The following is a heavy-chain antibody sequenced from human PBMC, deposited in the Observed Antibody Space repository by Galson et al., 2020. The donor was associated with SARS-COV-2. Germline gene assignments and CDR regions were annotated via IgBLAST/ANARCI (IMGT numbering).Heavy chain of an antibody. CDR1: GGSISTYS. CDR2: IYYTGRT. J-gene: IGHJ4*02. Sequence: SETLSLTCTVSGGSISTYSWSWVRPPPGKGLEWIGFIYYTGRTNYNPSLESRVTISVDTSKNQFSLKLSSVTAADTAVYYCARGEYYGSGSPPYYFDYWGQGTLVTVSS. D-gene: IGHD3-10*01. V-gene: IGHV4-59*01. CDR3: ARGEYYGSGSPPYYFDY.